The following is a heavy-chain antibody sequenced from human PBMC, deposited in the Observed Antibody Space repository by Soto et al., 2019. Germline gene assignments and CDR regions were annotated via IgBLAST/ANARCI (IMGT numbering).Heavy chain of an antibody. Sequence: ASVKVSCKASGYTFTSYDINWVRQATGQGLEWMGWMNPNSGNTGYAQKFQGRVTMTRNTSISTAYMELSSLRSEDTAVYYCAWGGLRYFDWLPYHHDAFDIWGQGTMVTVSS. CDR3: AWGGLRYFDWLPYHHDAFDI. D-gene: IGHD3-9*01. CDR2: MNPNSGNT. J-gene: IGHJ3*02. CDR1: GYTFTSYD. V-gene: IGHV1-8*01.